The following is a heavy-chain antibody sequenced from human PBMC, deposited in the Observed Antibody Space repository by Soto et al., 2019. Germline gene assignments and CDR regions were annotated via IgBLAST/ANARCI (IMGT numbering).Heavy chain of an antibody. CDR2: IHNSGKT. CDR1: GVSISDYF. J-gene: IGHJ3*01. D-gene: IGHD3-22*01. V-gene: IGHV4-59*01. CDR3: ARNRVPLSDDYESSGYDGHFDV. Sequence: QVELQESGPGLVKPSETLSLACTVSGVSISDYFWGWMRRPPGMGLVWLGYIHNSGKTKHNHSLKGRVTISVDTSKKQVPLELTSVTTADTAVYYCARNRVPLSDDYESSGYDGHFDVWGQGTMVTVSS.